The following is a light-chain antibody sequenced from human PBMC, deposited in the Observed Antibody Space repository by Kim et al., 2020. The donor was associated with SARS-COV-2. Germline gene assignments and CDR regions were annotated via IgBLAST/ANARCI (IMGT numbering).Light chain of an antibody. CDR1: SSDVGNYNL. V-gene: IGLV2-23*02. J-gene: IGLJ1*01. Sequence: QSVLTQPASVSGSPGQSITISCTGSSSDVGNYNLVSWYQHHPGKAPKLVLYEVNQRPSGISGRFSGSKSGNTASLTISGLQTEDEAEYFCCSYAGRTTYVFGTGTQVTVL. CDR3: CSYAGRTTYV. CDR2: EVN.